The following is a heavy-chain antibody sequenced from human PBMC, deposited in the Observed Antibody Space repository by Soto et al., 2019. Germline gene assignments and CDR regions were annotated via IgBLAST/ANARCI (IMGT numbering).Heavy chain of an antibody. CDR1: GFTFRNYG. CDR2: ISYGGSNT. D-gene: IGHD5-18*01. V-gene: IGHV3-30*18. J-gene: IGHJ4*02. Sequence: QVQLVESGGGVVQPGRSLRLSCAASGFTFRNYGLHWVRQAPGKALEWVAVISYGGSNTYYTDSVKGLFTISRDNFQNTLSLQMDSLRTDDTAVYYCAKGDLDTSMAMAFDYRGQGTLVTVYS. CDR3: AKGDLDTSMAMAFDY.